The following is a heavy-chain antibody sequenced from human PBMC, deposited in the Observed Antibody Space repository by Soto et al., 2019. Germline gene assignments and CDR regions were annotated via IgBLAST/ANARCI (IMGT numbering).Heavy chain of an antibody. V-gene: IGHV3-15*07. CDR2: IKSKTDGGTT. D-gene: IGHD3-16*01. Sequence: GGSLRLSCAASGFTFSNAWMNWFRQAPGKGLEWVGRIKSKTDGGTTDYAAPVKGRFTVSRDDSKDTLYLQMNSLKTEDTAVYYCAKINRGNSYANYWGQRTLVTVSS. CDR3: AKINRGNSYANY. J-gene: IGHJ4*02. CDR1: GFTFSNAW.